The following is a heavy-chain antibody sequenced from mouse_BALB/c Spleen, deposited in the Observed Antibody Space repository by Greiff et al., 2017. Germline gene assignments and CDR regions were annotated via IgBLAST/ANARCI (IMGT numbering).Heavy chain of an antibody. CDR1: GFSLTSYG. J-gene: IGHJ3*01. D-gene: IGHD1-1*01. CDR3: AREYYGRGWFAY. Sequence: VQLQESGPGLVAPSQSLSITCTVSGFSLTSYGVHWVRQPPGKGLEWLGVIWAGGSTNYNSALMSRLTISKDNSKSQVFLKMNSLQTDDTAMYYCAREYYGRGWFAYWGQGTLVTVSA. V-gene: IGHV2-9*02. CDR2: IWAGGST.